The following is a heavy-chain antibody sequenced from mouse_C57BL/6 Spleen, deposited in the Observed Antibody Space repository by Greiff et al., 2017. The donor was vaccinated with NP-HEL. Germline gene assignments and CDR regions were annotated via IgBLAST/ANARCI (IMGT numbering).Heavy chain of an antibody. CDR2: INPNNGGT. J-gene: IGHJ2*01. CDR1: GYTFTDYN. Sequence: DVQLQESGPELVKPGASVKIPCKASGYTFTDYNMDWVKQSHGKSLEWIGDINPNNGGTIYNQKFKGKATLTVDTSSSTAYMELRSLTSEDTAVXYCARAGGGGLYYFDYWGKGTTLTVS. CDR3: ARAGGGGLYYFDY. D-gene: IGHD1-1*02. V-gene: IGHV1-18*01.